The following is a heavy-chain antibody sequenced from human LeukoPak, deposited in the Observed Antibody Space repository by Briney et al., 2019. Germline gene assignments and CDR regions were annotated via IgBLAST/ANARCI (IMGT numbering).Heavy chain of an antibody. Sequence: GGSLRLSCAASGFTFSTYWMNWVRQAPGKGLEWVASITSSSSYIYYADSVKGRFTISRDNAKNSLYLQMNSLRAEDTAVYYCARDPGYCSSTNCHIDYWGQGTLVTVSS. V-gene: IGHV3-21*01. J-gene: IGHJ4*02. CDR1: GFTFSTYW. CDR2: ITSSSSYI. D-gene: IGHD2-2*02. CDR3: ARDPGYCSSTNCHIDY.